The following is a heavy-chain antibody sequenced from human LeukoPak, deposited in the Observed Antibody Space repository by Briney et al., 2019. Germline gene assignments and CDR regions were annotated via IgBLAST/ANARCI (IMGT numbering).Heavy chain of an antibody. CDR3: ARALSSSWYAYYYYYYMDV. Sequence: GGSLRLSCAASGFTFDDYGMSWVRQAPGKGLGWVSGINWNGGSTGYADSVKGRFTISRDNAKNSLYLQMNSLRAEDTALYYCARALSSSWYAYYYYYYMDVWGKGTTVTVSS. CDR2: INWNGGST. V-gene: IGHV3-20*04. D-gene: IGHD6-13*01. J-gene: IGHJ6*03. CDR1: GFTFDDYG.